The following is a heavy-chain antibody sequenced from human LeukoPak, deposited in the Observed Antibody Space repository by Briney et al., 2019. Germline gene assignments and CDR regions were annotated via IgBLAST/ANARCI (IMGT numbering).Heavy chain of an antibody. V-gene: IGHV4-59*08. Sequence: SETLSLTCTVSGVSISSVYWSWIRLPPGKGLEWIGYIYYSGSSNYNPSLKSRVTMSVDTFKNQFSLKLTSVAAADAAVYYCARRLRQNLFDPWGQGTLVTVSS. CDR3: ARRLRQNLFDP. CDR2: IYYSGSS. J-gene: IGHJ5*02. D-gene: IGHD4-17*01. CDR1: GVSISSVY.